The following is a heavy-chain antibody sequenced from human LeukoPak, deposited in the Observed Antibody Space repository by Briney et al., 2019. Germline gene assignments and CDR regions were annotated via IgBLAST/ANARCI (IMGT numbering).Heavy chain of an antibody. D-gene: IGHD6-19*01. CDR3: ATTVAGYPDDYFDF. CDR1: EFTFSNYW. J-gene: IGHJ4*02. V-gene: IGHV3-7*01. CDR2: TSQDGSKN. Sequence: QAGGSLRLSCAASEFTFSNYWMSWVRQPPGKGLERVAHTSQDGSKNYYVDSVRGRFTISRDNAKNSLYLHMNILRAEDTAVYYCATTVAGYPDDYFDFWGQGILVTVSS.